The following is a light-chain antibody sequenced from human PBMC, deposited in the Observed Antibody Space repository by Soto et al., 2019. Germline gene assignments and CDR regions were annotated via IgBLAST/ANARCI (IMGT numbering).Light chain of an antibody. J-gene: IGKJ4*01. CDR2: DAS. V-gene: IGKV3-11*01. CDR1: QSVSTY. Sequence: EIVLTQSPATLSLSPGERATLSCRASQSVSTYLAWYQQKPGQAPRLLIYDASNRATGIPARFSGSGSGTAFILTISSLEPEDCEVYYCQQRSNWPTFGGGTKVEIK. CDR3: QQRSNWPT.